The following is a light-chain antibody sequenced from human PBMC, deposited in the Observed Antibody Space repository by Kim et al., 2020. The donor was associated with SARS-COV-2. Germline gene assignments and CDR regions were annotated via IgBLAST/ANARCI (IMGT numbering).Light chain of an antibody. J-gene: IGKJ4*01. CDR2: LAS. CDR1: QSVDSN. Sequence: VSPGERVTLSCRASQSVDSNLAWYQQKRGQPPRLLINLASIRVTGIPARFSGSGSGTDFTLTISSLQSEDFAVYYCQQYNIWPLTFGGGTKVEIK. V-gene: IGKV3-15*01. CDR3: QQYNIWPLT.